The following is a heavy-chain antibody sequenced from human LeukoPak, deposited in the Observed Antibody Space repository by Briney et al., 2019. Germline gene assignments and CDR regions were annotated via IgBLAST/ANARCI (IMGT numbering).Heavy chain of an antibody. CDR2: IYYSGST. Sequence: SETLSLTCTVSGGSISSSSYYWGWIRQPPGKGLEWIGSIYYSGSTYYNPSLKSRVTISVDTSKNQFSLKLSSVTAADTAVYYCARHLSAAAGGLDYWGQGTLVTVSS. J-gene: IGHJ4*02. CDR3: ARHLSAAAGGLDY. V-gene: IGHV4-39*01. CDR1: GGSISSSSYY. D-gene: IGHD6-13*01.